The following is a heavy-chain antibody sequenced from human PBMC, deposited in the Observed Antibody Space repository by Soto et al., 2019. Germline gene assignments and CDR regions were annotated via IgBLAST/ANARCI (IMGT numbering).Heavy chain of an antibody. J-gene: IGHJ6*03. D-gene: IGHD2-2*01. CDR2: IYPGDSDT. CDR3: AKTELLFEGYYYYYYMDV. Sequence: PGESLQISCKGSGYSFTSYWIGWVRQMPGKGLEWMGIIYPGDSDTRYSPSFQGQVTISADKSISTAYLQWSSLKASDTAMYYCAKTELLFEGYYYYYYMDVWGKGTTVTVSS. V-gene: IGHV5-51*01. CDR1: GYSFTSYW.